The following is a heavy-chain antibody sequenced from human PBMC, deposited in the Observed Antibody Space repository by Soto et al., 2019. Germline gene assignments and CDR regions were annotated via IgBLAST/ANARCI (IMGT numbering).Heavy chain of an antibody. V-gene: IGHV4-59*08. CDR2: IFHSGST. CDR1: GGSIRPYF. J-gene: IGHJ4*02. D-gene: IGHD6-6*01. Sequence: SETLSLTCTVSGGSIRPYFWSWIRQPRGKGLDWIGTIFHSGSTTYNPSLRSRVTISVDTSQSHSSLKLNSVTAADTAVYFCARHRYFASSSYLESWGQGALVTVSS. CDR3: ARHRYFASSSYLES.